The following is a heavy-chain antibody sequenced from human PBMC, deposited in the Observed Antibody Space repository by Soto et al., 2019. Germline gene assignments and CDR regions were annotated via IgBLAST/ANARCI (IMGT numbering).Heavy chain of an antibody. V-gene: IGHV3-21*01. CDR3: VRDAYNRDAFDI. J-gene: IGHJ3*02. Sequence: DVQLVESGGXLVKPGGSLRLSCAASGFNFITFSMNWVRQAPGKGLEWVSSISASSSSIYYAESVKGRFTVSRDNAKNSLYLQMNSLTAEDTALYYCVRDAYNRDAFDIWGQGTTVTVSS. CDR1: GFNFITFS. CDR2: ISASSSSI. D-gene: IGHD1-20*01.